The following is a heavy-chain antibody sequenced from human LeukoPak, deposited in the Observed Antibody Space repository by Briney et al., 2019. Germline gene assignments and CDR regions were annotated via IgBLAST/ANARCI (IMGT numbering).Heavy chain of an antibody. J-gene: IGHJ4*02. V-gene: IGHV4-34*01. Sequence: SETLSLTCAVYGGSFSGYYWSWIRQPPGKGLEWIGEINHSGSTNYNPSLKSRVTISVDTSQNQFSLKLSSVTAADTAVYYCARVGWNYYGSGSYYNQFPHFDYWGQGTLVTVSS. CDR2: INHSGST. CDR1: GGSFSGYY. CDR3: ARVGWNYYGSGSYYNQFPHFDY. D-gene: IGHD3-10*01.